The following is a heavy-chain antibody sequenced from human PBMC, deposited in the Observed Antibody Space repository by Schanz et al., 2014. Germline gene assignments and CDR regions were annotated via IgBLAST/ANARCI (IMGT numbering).Heavy chain of an antibody. V-gene: IGHV3-33*01. CDR3: ARGPTIESDYAAEPAIDY. J-gene: IGHJ4*02. CDR1: GFTFSSYG. D-gene: IGHD4-17*01. CDR2: IWYDESNK. Sequence: QVQLVESGGGVVQPGRSLRLSCAASGFTFSSYGMHWVRQAPGKGLEWVAVIWYDESNKYYADSVKGRFTISRDNSKNTLFLQMNSLRAEDTAVYYCARGPTIESDYAAEPAIDYWGQGTLLTVSS.